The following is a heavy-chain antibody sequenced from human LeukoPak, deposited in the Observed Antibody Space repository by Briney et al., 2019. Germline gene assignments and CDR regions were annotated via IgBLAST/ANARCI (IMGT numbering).Heavy chain of an antibody. CDR1: GFTFSSYG. CDR3: ARDSIAVAGTGIDY. J-gene: IGHJ4*02. Sequence: QPGRSLRLSCAASGFTFSSYGMPWVRQAPGKGLEWVAVIRYDGSNKYYADSVKGRFTISRDNSKNTLYLQMNSLRAEDTAVYYCARDSIAVAGTGIDYGGQGTLVTVSS. D-gene: IGHD6-19*01. V-gene: IGHV3-33*01. CDR2: IRYDGSNK.